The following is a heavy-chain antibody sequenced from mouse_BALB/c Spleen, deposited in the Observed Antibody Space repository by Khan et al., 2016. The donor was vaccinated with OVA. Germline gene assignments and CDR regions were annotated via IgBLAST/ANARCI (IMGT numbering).Heavy chain of an antibody. CDR3: ARSPYGNFAY. V-gene: IGHV5-9-3*01. D-gene: IGHD2-1*01. CDR2: ISSDGDYT. J-gene: IGHJ3*01. Sequence: EVELVESGGGLVKPGGSLKLSCAASGFTFSTYAMYWVRQTPEKRLEWVATISSDGDYTYFPDNVKGRFTISRDNAKNTLCLQMTRLRSEDTAMYYCARSPYGNFAYWGQGTLVTVSA. CDR1: GFTFSTYA.